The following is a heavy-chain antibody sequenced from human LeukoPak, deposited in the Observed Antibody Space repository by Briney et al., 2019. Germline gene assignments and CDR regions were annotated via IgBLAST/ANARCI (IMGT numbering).Heavy chain of an antibody. CDR1: GFPFSSYA. D-gene: IGHD2-21*02. J-gene: IGHJ4*02. CDR2: ISYDASNK. V-gene: IGHV3-30*01. Sequence: GGSLRLSCAAGGFPFSSYAIQWGRQAPGKGLELVAVISYDASNKKFAYSVKGRITISRNNSMNTLQLRMNSKTADNTALYYSARDRVGSAQFDYCGQGTLVTVSS. CDR3: ARDRVGSAQFDY.